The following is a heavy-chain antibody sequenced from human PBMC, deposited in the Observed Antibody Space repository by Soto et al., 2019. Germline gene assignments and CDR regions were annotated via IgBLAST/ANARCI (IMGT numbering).Heavy chain of an antibody. J-gene: IGHJ4*02. CDR1: GGSISSHY. Sequence: SETLSLTCTVSGGSISSHYWSWIRQPPGQGLEWIGYIYYSGSTNYNPSLKSRVTISVDTSKSQFSLRLSSVTAADTAVYFCARLDDYQHLFAYRGQGALDTVSS. D-gene: IGHD4-17*01. CDR2: IYYSGST. CDR3: ARLDDYQHLFAY. V-gene: IGHV4-59*08.